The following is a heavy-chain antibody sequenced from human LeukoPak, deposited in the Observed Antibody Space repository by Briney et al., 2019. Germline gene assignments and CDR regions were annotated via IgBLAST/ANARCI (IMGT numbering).Heavy chain of an antibody. V-gene: IGHV4-59*01. J-gene: IGHJ3*02. CDR2: IYYSGST. D-gene: IGHD5-18*01. Sequence: PSETLSLTCTVSGASITNYYWSWIRQPPGEGLEWIGYIYYSGSTNYNPSLNSRVTTSIDKSNNQFSLKVNSVTAADTAVYYCARGMVSLGAFDIWGQGTMVTVSS. CDR1: GASITNYY. CDR3: ARGMVSLGAFDI.